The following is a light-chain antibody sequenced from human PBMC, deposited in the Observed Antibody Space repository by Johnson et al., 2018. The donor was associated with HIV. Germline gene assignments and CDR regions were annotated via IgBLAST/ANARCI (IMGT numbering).Light chain of an antibody. V-gene: IGLV1-51*02. J-gene: IGLJ1*01. CDR1: SSNIGNNY. Sequence: QSVLTQPPSVSAAPGQKVTISCSGSSSNIGNNYVSWYQQLPGTAPKLLIYENNKRPSGIPDRFSASKSGTSATLDITGLQTGDEGDYCCGSWDSSLSAHNYVFGTGTEVTVL. CDR2: ENN. CDR3: GSWDSSLSAHNYV.